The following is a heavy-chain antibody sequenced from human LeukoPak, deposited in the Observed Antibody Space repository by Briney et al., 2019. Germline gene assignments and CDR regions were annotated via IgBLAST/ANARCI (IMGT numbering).Heavy chain of an antibody. J-gene: IGHJ5*02. CDR2: IYYSGST. Sequence: SETLSLTCTVSGGSISSYYWSWIRQPPGKGLEWLGYIYYSGSTNYNPSLKSRVTISVDTSKNQFSLKLSSVTAADTAVYYCARFSSGYWDNWFDPWGQGTLVTVSS. CDR3: ARFSSGYWDNWFDP. CDR1: GGSISSYY. V-gene: IGHV4-59*01. D-gene: IGHD3-22*01.